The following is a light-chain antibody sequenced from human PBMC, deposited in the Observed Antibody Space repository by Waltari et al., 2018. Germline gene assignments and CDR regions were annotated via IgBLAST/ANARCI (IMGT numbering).Light chain of an antibody. CDR3: QQSYSTPPT. Sequence: DIQMTQSPSSLSASVGDRVTITCRASQSISSYLNWYQQKPGKDPKLLIYAASRLQSGVPSRFSGSGSGTDFTLTIISLQPEDFATYYCQQSYSTPPTFGGGTKVEIK. CDR1: QSISSY. V-gene: IGKV1-39*01. J-gene: IGKJ4*01. CDR2: AAS.